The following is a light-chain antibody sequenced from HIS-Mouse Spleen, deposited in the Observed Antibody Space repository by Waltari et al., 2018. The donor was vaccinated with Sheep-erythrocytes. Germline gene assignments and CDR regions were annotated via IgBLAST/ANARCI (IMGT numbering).Light chain of an antibody. CDR1: SSAVGGYNY. CDR2: DVS. CDR3: CSYAGSYNHV. Sequence: QSALTQPRSVSASPGQSATISCTGTSSAVGGYNYVSWYQQHPGKAPKLMIYDVSKRPSGVPDRFSGSKSGNTASLTISGLQAEDEADYYCCSYAGSYNHVFATGTKVTVL. J-gene: IGLJ1*01. V-gene: IGLV2-11*01.